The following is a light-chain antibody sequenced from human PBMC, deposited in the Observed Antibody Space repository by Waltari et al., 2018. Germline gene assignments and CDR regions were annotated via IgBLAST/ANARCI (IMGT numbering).Light chain of an antibody. CDR2: KVS. CDR1: QSLVYSDGNIY. Sequence: DVVMTQSPLSLPVTLGQPASISCRSSQSLVYSDGNIYLNWFQQWPGQSPRRLIYKVSRRDSGVPDRVSGSGSGTDFTLRISRVEAEDVGLYFCMQGTNWPQSFGQGTKLEIK. V-gene: IGKV2-30*01. CDR3: MQGTNWPQS. J-gene: IGKJ2*03.